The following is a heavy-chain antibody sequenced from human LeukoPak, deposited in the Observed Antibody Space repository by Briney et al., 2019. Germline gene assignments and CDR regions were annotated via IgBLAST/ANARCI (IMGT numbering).Heavy chain of an antibody. CDR1: GFTFSSYG. D-gene: IGHD3-10*01. V-gene: IGHV3-23*01. CDR3: AKKLPWFGVGWFDP. J-gene: IGHJ5*02. CDR2: ISGSGGSA. Sequence: GGSLRLSCAASGFTFSSYGMSWVRQAPGKGLEWGSAISGSGGSAYYADSVKGRFTISRDNSKNTLYLQMNSLRAEDTAVYYCAKKLPWFGVGWFDPWGQGTLVTVSS.